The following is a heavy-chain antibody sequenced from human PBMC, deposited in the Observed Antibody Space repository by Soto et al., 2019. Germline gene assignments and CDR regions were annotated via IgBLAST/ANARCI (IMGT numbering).Heavy chain of an antibody. CDR3: ARNYGGNSQFFDL. V-gene: IGHV4-59*11. D-gene: IGHD4-17*01. CDR2: FFHTGTA. Sequence: QVQLQESGPGLVKPSETLSLNCSVSGDAITRHYWSWIRQSPGKGLEWLGYFFHTGTALYNPSLRGRASMSVDTSKNQFSLKLTSVTPADTAVYFCARNYGGNSQFFDLWGRGTLVTVSS. J-gene: IGHJ2*01. CDR1: GDAITRHY.